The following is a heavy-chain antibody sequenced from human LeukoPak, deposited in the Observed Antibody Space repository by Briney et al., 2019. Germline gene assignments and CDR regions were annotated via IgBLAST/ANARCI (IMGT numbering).Heavy chain of an antibody. CDR3: ARQGTQYSYGYNWFDP. CDR2: IYTSGST. V-gene: IGHV4-4*09. J-gene: IGHJ5*02. CDR1: GGSISSYY. D-gene: IGHD5-18*01. Sequence: SETLSLTCTVSGGSISSYYWSWIRQPPGKGLEWIGYIYTSGSTNYNPSLTSRVTISVDTSKNQFSLKLSSVTAADTAVYYCARQGTQYSYGYNWFDPWGQGTLVTVSS.